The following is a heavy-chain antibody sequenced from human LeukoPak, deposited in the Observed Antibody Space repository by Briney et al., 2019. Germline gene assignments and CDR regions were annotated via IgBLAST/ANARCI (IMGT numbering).Heavy chain of an antibody. CDR3: AKDLWYYYDSSLLPDY. CDR2: IRYDGSNK. V-gene: IGHV3-30*02. J-gene: IGHJ4*02. Sequence: SGGSLRLSCAASGFTFSDYYMSWIRQAPGKGLEWVAFIRYDGSNKYYADSVKGRFTISRDNSKNTLYLQMNSLRAEDTAVYYCAKDLWYYYDSSLLPDYWGQGTLVTVSS. D-gene: IGHD3-22*01. CDR1: GFTFSDYY.